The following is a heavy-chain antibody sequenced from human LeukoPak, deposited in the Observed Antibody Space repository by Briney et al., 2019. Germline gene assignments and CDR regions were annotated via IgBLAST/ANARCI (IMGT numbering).Heavy chain of an antibody. CDR3: AREEEGGYYYPDY. V-gene: IGHV1-2*02. CDR1: GYTFTGYY. Sequence: GASVKVSCKASGYTFTGYYMDWVRQAPRQGLEWMGWINPNSGGTNYAQKFQGRVTMTRDTSISTAYMELSRLRSDDTAVYYCAREEEGGYYYPDYWGQGTLVTASS. D-gene: IGHD3-22*01. J-gene: IGHJ4*02. CDR2: INPNSGGT.